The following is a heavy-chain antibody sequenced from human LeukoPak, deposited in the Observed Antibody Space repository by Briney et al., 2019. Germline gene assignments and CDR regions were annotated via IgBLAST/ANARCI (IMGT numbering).Heavy chain of an antibody. D-gene: IGHD2-15*01. CDR3: ARPYCSGGSCYWFDP. Sequence: PSETLSLTCAVSGDSISTSNSYWGWIRQPPGKGLEWIGSIYYSGNTYYNPSLTSRVTISVDTSKNQFSLKLSSVTAADTAVYYCARPYCSGGSCYWFDPWGQGTLVTVSS. CDR1: GDSISTSNSY. CDR2: IYYSGNT. J-gene: IGHJ5*02. V-gene: IGHV4-39*07.